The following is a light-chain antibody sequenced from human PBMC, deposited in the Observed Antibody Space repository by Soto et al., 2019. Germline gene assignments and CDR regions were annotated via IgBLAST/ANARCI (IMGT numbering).Light chain of an antibody. CDR1: NIATKG. Sequence: SYYLTQPPSVSVAPGQTASITCLGTNIATKGVHWYQHKPGQAPVLVVFDDSDRPSGIPDRFSGSHSGNTATLTISRVEAGDEADYSCQVWDTSSAHPGVFGGGTKVTVL. CDR2: DDS. J-gene: IGLJ3*02. V-gene: IGLV3-21*02. CDR3: QVWDTSSAHPGV.